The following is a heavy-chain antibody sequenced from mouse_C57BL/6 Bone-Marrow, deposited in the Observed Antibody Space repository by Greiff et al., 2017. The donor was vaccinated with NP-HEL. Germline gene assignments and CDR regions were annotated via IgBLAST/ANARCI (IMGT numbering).Heavy chain of an antibody. CDR1: GYTFTSYW. J-gene: IGHJ3*01. V-gene: IGHV1-64*01. D-gene: IGHD1-1*01. CDR2: IHPNSGST. CDR3: ARSRGYGSSYRFAY. Sequence: QVQLQQPGAELVKPGASVKLSCKASGYTFTSYWMHWVKQRPGQGLEWIGMIHPNSGSTNYNEKFKSKATLTVDKSSSTAYMQLSRLTSEDSAVYYCARSRGYGSSYRFAYWGRGTLVTVSA.